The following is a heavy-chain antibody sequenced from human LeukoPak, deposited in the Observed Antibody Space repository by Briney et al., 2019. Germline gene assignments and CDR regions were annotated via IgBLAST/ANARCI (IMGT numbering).Heavy chain of an antibody. V-gene: IGHV3-66*01. D-gene: IGHD1-14*01. Sequence: ESLRLSCAASGFTVSSDYISWVRQAPGKGLEWVSLIYSGGSTYYADPVNGRFTISRGNSKNTLYLQMNRLRAEDTAVYYCARSRPEAYYYSYMDVWGKGTTVTVSS. CDR1: GFTVSSDY. CDR2: IYSGGST. J-gene: IGHJ6*03. CDR3: ARSRPEAYYYSYMDV.